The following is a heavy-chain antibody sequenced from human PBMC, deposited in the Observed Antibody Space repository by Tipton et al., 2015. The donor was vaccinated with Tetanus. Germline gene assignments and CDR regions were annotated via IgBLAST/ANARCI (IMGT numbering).Heavy chain of an antibody. J-gene: IGHJ4*02. V-gene: IGHV4-39*01. D-gene: IGHD3-3*01. Sequence: TLSLTCIVSGGSISSRNYYWGWIRQPPGKGLEWIGTIYNTGTTYFNPSLKSRVTMSVDTSKQQVSLKLSSVTAADTAVYYCARHQREGFLEWLLSSFDYWGQGTLVTVSS. CDR3: ARHQREGFLEWLLSSFDY. CDR2: IYNTGTT. CDR1: GGSISSRNYY.